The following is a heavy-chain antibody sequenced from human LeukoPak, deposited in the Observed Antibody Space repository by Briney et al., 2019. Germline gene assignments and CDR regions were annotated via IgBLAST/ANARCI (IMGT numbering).Heavy chain of an antibody. V-gene: IGHV4-39*01. CDR3: ASYSSSWGFSDY. J-gene: IGHJ4*02. CDR2: IYYSGST. D-gene: IGHD6-13*01. Sequence: WETLSLTCTVSGVSISRSSYYWVWIRQPPGKGLEWIGSIYYSGSTYYNPSLKSRVTISVDTSKNQFSLKLSSVTAADTAVYYCASYSSSWGFSDYWGQGTLVTVSS. CDR1: GVSISRSSYY.